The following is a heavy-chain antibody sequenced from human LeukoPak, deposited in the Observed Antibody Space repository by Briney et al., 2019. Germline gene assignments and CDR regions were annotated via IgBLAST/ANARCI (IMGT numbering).Heavy chain of an antibody. CDR2: ITTSGTYA. CDR1: GFTFSSNT. V-gene: IGHV3-21*01. CDR3: VKGGSNMDV. D-gene: IGHD1-26*01. J-gene: IGHJ6*04. Sequence: GGSLLLSCATSGFTFSSNTMNWVRQAPGKGLEWVSSITTSGTYAYYADSVKGRFTISRDNAKNSLYLQMNSLRTEDTAVYYCVKGGSNMDVWGKGTTVSSSS.